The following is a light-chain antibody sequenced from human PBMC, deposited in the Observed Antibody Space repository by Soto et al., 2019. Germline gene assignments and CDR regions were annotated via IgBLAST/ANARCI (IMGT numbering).Light chain of an antibody. V-gene: IGKV3-15*01. J-gene: IGKJ5*01. Sequence: EMVMTQSPTILSVSPGERATLSCRASQGVSSNLAWYHQKPGQAPRLLIYGASTRATGIPARFSGSGSGAEFTLTISSLQSEDFAVYYCQQNYDCPMTFGQGTRLEIK. CDR1: QGVSSN. CDR3: QQNYDCPMT. CDR2: GAS.